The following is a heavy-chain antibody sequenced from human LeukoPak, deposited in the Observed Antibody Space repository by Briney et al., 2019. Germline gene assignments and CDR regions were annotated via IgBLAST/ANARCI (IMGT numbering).Heavy chain of an antibody. D-gene: IGHD3-22*01. CDR3: ARLLGGGSGYSY. CDR1: GGSFSGYY. CDR2: INHSGST. J-gene: IGHJ4*02. V-gene: IGHV4-34*01. Sequence: SETPSLTCAVYGGSFSGYYWSWIRQPPGKGLEWIGEINHSGSTNYNPSLKSRVTISVDTSKNQFSLKLSSVTAADTAVYYCARLLGGGSGYSYWGQGTLVTVSS.